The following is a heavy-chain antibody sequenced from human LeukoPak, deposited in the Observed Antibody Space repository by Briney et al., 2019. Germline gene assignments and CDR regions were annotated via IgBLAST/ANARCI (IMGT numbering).Heavy chain of an antibody. CDR2: IYYSGST. J-gene: IGHJ6*03. CDR1: GGSISSSSYY. V-gene: IGHV4-39*07. Sequence: PSETLSLTCTVSGGSISSSSYYWGWIRQPPGKGLEWIGSIYYSGSTYYNPSLKSRVTISVDTSKKQFSLKLSSVTAADTAVYYCARRAYYYDSSGYYYVPYYYYYMDVWGKGTTVTISS. CDR3: ARRAYYYDSSGYYYVPYYYYYMDV. D-gene: IGHD3-22*01.